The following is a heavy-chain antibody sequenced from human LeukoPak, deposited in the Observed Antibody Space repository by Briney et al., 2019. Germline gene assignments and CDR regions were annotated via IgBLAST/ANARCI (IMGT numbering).Heavy chain of an antibody. V-gene: IGHV3-74*01. CDR1: GFSFSGHW. J-gene: IGHJ4*02. CDR2: ISPTGSTT. Sequence: PGGSLRLFCIASGFSFSGHWMHWARQLPGKGLVWVSRISPTGSTTSYADSVKGRFTVSRDNAKNTLYLQVNNLRAEDTAVYYCARGPNSNWSGLDFWGQGTLLTASS. CDR3: ARGPNSNWSGLDF. D-gene: IGHD6-6*01.